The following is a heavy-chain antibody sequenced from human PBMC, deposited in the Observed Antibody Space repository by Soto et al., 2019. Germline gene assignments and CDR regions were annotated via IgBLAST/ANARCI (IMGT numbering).Heavy chain of an antibody. V-gene: IGHV3-7*03. CDR3: ARDATTYYDILTGYSDYYYGMDV. D-gene: IGHD3-9*01. CDR1: GFTFSSYW. J-gene: IGHJ6*02. CDR2: IKQDGSEK. Sequence: DVQLVESGGGLVQPGGSLRLSCAASGFTFSSYWMSWVRQAPGKGLEWVANIKQDGSEKYYVDSVKGRFTISRDNAKNSLYLQMNSLRAEDTAVYYCARDATTYYDILTGYSDYYYGMDVWGQGTTVTVSS.